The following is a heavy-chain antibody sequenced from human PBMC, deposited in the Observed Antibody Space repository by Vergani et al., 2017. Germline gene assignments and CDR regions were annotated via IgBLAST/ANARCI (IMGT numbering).Heavy chain of an antibody. Sequence: QVTLRESGPALVKPTQTLTLHCTFSGFSLRTRGMCVSWIRQPPGKALEWLARLDWDDDKYYSTSLKTRLTISKDTSKNQVVLTMTNMDPVDTATYYCARSNTVTHNWFDPWGQGTLVTVSS. D-gene: IGHD4-17*01. V-gene: IGHV2-70*15. J-gene: IGHJ5*02. CDR3: ARSNTVTHNWFDP. CDR1: GFSLRTRGMC. CDR2: LDWDDDK.